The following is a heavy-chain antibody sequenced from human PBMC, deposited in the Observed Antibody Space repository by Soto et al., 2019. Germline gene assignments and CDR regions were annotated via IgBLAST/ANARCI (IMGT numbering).Heavy chain of an antibody. CDR2: IRNKANSYAT. CDR1: GFTFSGSA. CDR3: TTHAPEDMSRK. Sequence: GGSLRLPRGTSGFTFSGSALHWVRQAGGEGRGWVGRIRNKANSYATAYVAWVKGRFTITRDDSKNTAFLQMNSLKTEDTDLYYCTTHAPEDMSRKWGPGTLVTVSS. D-gene: IGHD2-15*01. J-gene: IGHJ4*02. V-gene: IGHV3-73*01.